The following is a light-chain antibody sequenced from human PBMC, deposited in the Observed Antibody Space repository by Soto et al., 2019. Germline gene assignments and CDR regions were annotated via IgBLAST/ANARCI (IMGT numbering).Light chain of an antibody. CDR2: AAS. J-gene: IGKJ2*01. Sequence: DIQMTQSPSSLSASVGDRVTITCRASQSISIYLNWYQQKPGKAPKHLIYAASSLQSGVPSRFSGSGSGTEFTLTISSLQPEDFATYYCQQIYIFYTFGQGTKLEIK. CDR1: QSISIY. V-gene: IGKV1-39*01. CDR3: QQIYIFYT.